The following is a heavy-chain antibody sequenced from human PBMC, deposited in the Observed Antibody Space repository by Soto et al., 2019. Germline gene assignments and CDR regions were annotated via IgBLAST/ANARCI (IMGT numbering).Heavy chain of an antibody. CDR1: GYTFTAYY. J-gene: IGHJ6*02. CDR2: INPKFGDT. V-gene: IGHV1-2*02. Sequence: QVQLVQSGAEVKEPGDSVRVSCEASGYTFTAYYIHWVRQAPGQGLEWMGWINPKFGDTTYAQDFQGRLTLTRDMPNSTVYMDLSRLTSDDAAIYYCARNMDYYYGPGSGNGHGVWGQGTTVNVFS. D-gene: IGHD3-10*01. CDR3: ARNMDYYYGPGSGNGHGV.